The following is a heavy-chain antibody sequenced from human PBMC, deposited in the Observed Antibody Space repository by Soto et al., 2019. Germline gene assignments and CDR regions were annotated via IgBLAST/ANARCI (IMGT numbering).Heavy chain of an antibody. CDR1: GYSFTNYY. J-gene: IGHJ4*02. CDR2: IYPVDFDT. V-gene: IGHV5-51*01. Sequence: GESLKISCSASGYSFTNYYLAWVRQMPGKGLEWMGIIYPVDFDTRYSPSFQGQATISVDRSIRTAYLQWDSLKASDTAMYCCASSVLVPSTMNYFDFWGQGTLVTVSS. CDR3: ASSVLVPSTMNYFDF. D-gene: IGHD1-26*01.